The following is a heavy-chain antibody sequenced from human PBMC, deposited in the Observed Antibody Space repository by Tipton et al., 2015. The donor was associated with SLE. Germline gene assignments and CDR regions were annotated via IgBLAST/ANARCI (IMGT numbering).Heavy chain of an antibody. J-gene: IGHJ4*02. Sequence: TLSLTCAVYGGSFSGYYWSWIRQPPGKGLEWIGEINHSGSTNYNPSLKSRVSISVDTSKNQFSLKLSSVTAADTAVYYCAREERIAARRLDYWGQGTLVTVSS. CDR1: GGSFSGYY. CDR3: AREERIAARRLDY. CDR2: INHSGST. V-gene: IGHV4-34*01. D-gene: IGHD6-6*01.